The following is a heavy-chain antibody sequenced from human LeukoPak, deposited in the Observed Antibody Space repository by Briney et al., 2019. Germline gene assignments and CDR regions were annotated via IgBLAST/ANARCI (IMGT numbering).Heavy chain of an antibody. CDR2: ISGSGGST. Sequence: GGSLRLSCAASGFTFSSYAMSWVRQAPGKGLEWVSAISGSGGSTYYAGSVKGRFTISRDNSKNTLYLQMNSLRAEDTAVYYCAKDHMRDGYNYGYWYFDLWGRGTLVTVSS. D-gene: IGHD5-12*01. CDR1: GFTFSSYA. V-gene: IGHV3-23*01. J-gene: IGHJ2*01. CDR3: AKDHMRDGYNYGYWYFDL.